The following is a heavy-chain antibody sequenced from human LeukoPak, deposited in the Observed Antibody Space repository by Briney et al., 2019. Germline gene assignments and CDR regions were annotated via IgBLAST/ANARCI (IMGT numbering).Heavy chain of an antibody. CDR1: GFSFSDYD. D-gene: IGHD3-16*01. J-gene: IGHJ1*01. CDR2: ISGRSSHI. V-gene: IGHV3-21*01. Sequence: GGSLRPSCSASGFSFSDYDMNWVRQAPGKGLEWVSAISGRSSHIYYGESVKGRFTISRDNAKNSLYLQMDSLGVEDTAVYYCGRAFPPLRTSSAGDLWGQGTLVIVSS. CDR3: GRAFPPLRTSSAGDL.